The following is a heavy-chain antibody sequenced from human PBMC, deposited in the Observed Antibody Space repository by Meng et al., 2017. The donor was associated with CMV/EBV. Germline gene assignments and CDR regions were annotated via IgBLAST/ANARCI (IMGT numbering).Heavy chain of an antibody. CDR2: INHSGST. V-gene: IGHV4-34*01. CDR1: GGSFSGYY. D-gene: IGHD1-26*01. J-gene: IGHJ5*02. Sequence: QGQLQQWGEGLLKPSETLSLTCAVYGGSFSGYYWSWIRQPPGKGLEWIGEINHSGSTNYNPSLKSRVTISVDTSKNQFSLKLSSATAADTAVYYCARGVGGWFDPWGQGTLVTVSS. CDR3: ARGVGGWFDP.